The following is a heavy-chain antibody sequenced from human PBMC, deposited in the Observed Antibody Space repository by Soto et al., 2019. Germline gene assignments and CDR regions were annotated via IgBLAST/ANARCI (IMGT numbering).Heavy chain of an antibody. CDR2: ISYDGNTK. CDR3: TSQVATGD. Sequence: QVQLVESGGGVVQPGRSLRLSCAASGFTFSNFGMHWVRQAPVKGLEWVAVISYDGNTKYYADSVKGRFTISLDNSKNTLYLQMDSLRVEDTAVYYCTSQVATGDWGQGTLVTVSS. J-gene: IGHJ4*02. D-gene: IGHD5-12*01. V-gene: IGHV3-30*03. CDR1: GFTFSNFG.